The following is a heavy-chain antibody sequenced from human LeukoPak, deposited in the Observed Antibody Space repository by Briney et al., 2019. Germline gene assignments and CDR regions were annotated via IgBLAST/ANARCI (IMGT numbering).Heavy chain of an antibody. CDR1: GFTLSSYD. J-gene: IGHJ3*02. Sequence: PGGSLRLSCAACGFTLSSYDMHWVRQATRKGLEWVSAIGTAGDTYYPGSVEGRFTISRENAKNSLYLQMNSLRAGDTAVYYCARGARSDELRYFEWSSVDAFDIWGQGTMVTVSS. D-gene: IGHD3-9*01. CDR2: IGTAGDT. CDR3: ARGARSDELRYFEWSSVDAFDI. V-gene: IGHV3-13*01.